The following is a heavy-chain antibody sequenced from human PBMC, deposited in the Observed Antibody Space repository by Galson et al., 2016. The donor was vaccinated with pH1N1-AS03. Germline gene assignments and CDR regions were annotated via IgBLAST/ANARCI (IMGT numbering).Heavy chain of an antibody. V-gene: IGHV3-11*01. D-gene: IGHD1-1*01. CDR1: GFTFSDYY. J-gene: IGHJ4*02. CDR2: ITSSSRTI. CDR3: ARNWNYFNL. Sequence: SLRLSCAASGFTFSDYYMSWIRQAPGKGLEWVSSITSSSRTIYYADSVKGRFTISRDNANNSLYLEMTSLRPEDTAIYYCARNWNYFNLWGQGVLVTVSS.